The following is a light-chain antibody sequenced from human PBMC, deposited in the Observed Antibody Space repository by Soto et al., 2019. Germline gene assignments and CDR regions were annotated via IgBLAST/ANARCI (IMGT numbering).Light chain of an antibody. CDR3: QQYYSTRLT. CDR2: WAS. CDR1: QSVLYSSNNKNY. Sequence: DIVMTQSPDSLAVSLGERATINCKSSQSVLYSSNNKNYLAWYQQKPGQPPKLLIYWASTRESGVPDRFSGSGSGTDFTLTISSLQAEDVAVYSCQQYYSTRLTFGGGTKVEIK. V-gene: IGKV4-1*01. J-gene: IGKJ4*01.